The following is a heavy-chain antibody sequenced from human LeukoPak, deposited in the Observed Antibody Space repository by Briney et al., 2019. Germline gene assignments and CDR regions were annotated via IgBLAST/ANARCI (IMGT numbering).Heavy chain of an antibody. Sequence: GGSLRLSCAASGFTFSNYALNWVRQSPGKGLEWVSVVSGRGGSTFYADSVKGRFTISRDNSKNTLYLQMNSLRAEDTAVYYCAKGGDSSGYLYYFDYWGQGTLVTVSS. CDR3: AKGGDSSGYLYYFDY. CDR1: GFTFSNYA. J-gene: IGHJ4*02. V-gene: IGHV3-23*01. CDR2: VSGRGGST. D-gene: IGHD3-22*01.